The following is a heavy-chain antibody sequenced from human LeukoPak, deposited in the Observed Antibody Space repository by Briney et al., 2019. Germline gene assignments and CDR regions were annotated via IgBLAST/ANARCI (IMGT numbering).Heavy chain of an antibody. CDR2: LSPGGRST. V-gene: IGHV3-21*01. Sequence: GESLQISCQGSGSIFTSYWIGWVRQAPGKGLEWVSSLSPGGRSTYYTDSVKGRFTVSRDNAKNSLYLQMNSLRAEDTALYYCARDARDYGGDPDFYYHYFMDVWGKGTTVTVSS. CDR3: ARDARDYGGDPDFYYHYFMDV. CDR1: GSIFTSYW. J-gene: IGHJ6*03. D-gene: IGHD4-23*01.